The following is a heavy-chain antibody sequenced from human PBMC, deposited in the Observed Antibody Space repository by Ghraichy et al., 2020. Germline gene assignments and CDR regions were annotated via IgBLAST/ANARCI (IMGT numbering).Heavy chain of an antibody. V-gene: IGHV4-39*01. CDR1: GDSISTSYY. J-gene: IGHJ4*02. CDR3: ARISDYGGYYFDY. D-gene: IGHD4-17*01. CDR2: VYRDGTT. Sequence: SETLSLTCTVSGDSISTSYYWCWIRQPPGKGLEWIGIVYRDGTTHYSPTLKSRVAISVDTSKNPFSLKVTSVTAADTAVYFCARISDYGGYYFDYWGQGTLVTVSS.